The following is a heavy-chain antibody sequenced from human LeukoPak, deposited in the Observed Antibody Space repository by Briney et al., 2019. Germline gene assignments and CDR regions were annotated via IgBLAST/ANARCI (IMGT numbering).Heavy chain of an antibody. J-gene: IGHJ4*02. CDR1: GYIFTSYQ. Sequence: ASVKVSCKASGYIFTSYQMHWVRQAPGQGLEWMGAVNPSGGITTYAQKFQGRVTMTRDTSTSTVYMELSGLRSEDTAVYYCARGGYSRPIFDHWGQGTLVTVSS. V-gene: IGHV1-46*01. D-gene: IGHD5-24*01. CDR3: ARGGYSRPIFDH. CDR2: VNPSGGIT.